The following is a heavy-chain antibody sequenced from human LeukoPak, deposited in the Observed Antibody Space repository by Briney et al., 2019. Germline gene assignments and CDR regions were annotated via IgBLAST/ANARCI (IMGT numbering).Heavy chain of an antibody. CDR1: GGSFSGYY. D-gene: IGHD4-17*01. CDR3: ARGGRYGDYGIDY. J-gene: IGHJ4*02. CDR2: INHSGST. Sequence: PSETLSLTCAVYGGSFSGYYWSWIRQPPGKGLEWIGEINHSGSTNYNPSLKSRVTISVDTSKNQFSLQLSSVTAADTAVYYCARGGRYGDYGIDYWGQGTLVTVSS. V-gene: IGHV4-34*01.